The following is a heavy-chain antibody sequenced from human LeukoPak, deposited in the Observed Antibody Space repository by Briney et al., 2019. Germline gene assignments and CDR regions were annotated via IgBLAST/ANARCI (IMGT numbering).Heavy chain of an antibody. D-gene: IGHD7-27*01. Sequence: SVKVSCKASGGTFSSYAISWVRQAPGQGLEWMGRIIPILGIANYAQKFQGRVTITADKSTSTAYMELSSPRSEDTAVYYCARGPTGENYYYYMDVWGKGTTVTVSS. CDR1: GGTFSSYA. J-gene: IGHJ6*03. CDR3: ARGPTGENYYYYMDV. CDR2: IIPILGIA. V-gene: IGHV1-69*04.